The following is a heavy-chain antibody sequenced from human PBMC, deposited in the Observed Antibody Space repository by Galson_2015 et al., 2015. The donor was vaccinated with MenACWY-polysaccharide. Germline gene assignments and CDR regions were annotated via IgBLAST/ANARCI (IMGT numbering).Heavy chain of an antibody. CDR3: ARGRRDTAVAAPAAVLFDY. CDR2: MNPNSGNT. D-gene: IGHD6-19*01. V-gene: IGHV1-8*01. CDR1: GYTFSSYD. J-gene: IGHJ4*02. Sequence: SVKVSCKASGYTFSSYDINWVRQATGQRLEWMGWMNPNSGNTGYAQKFQGRVTMTRNTSISTAYMELSSLTSEDTAVYYCARGRRDTAVAAPAAVLFDYWGQGILVTVSS.